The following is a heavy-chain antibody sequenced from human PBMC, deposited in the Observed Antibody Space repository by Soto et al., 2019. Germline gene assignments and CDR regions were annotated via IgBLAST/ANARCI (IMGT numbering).Heavy chain of an antibody. CDR3: AKEEELLLDY. V-gene: IGHV3-30*18. CDR2: ISYDGSNK. J-gene: IGHJ4*02. Sequence: ESGGGVVQPGRSLRLSCAASGFTFSSYGMHWVRQAPGKGLEWVAVISYDGSNKYYADSVKGRFTISRDNSKNTLYLQMNSLRAEDTAVYYCAKEEELLLDYWGQGTLVTVSS. CDR1: GFTFSSYG. D-gene: IGHD1-26*01.